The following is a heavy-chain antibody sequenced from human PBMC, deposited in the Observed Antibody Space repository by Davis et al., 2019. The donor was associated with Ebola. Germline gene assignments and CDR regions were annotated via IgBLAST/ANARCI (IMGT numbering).Heavy chain of an antibody. Sequence: GGSLRLSCAASGLTFSGPAMHWVRQASGKGLEWVGRIRSKANSYATAYAASVKGRFTISRDDSKNTAYLQMNSLKTEDTAVYYCTNAVTTTDYWGQGTLVTVSS. CDR1: GLTFSGPA. CDR3: TNAVTTTDY. V-gene: IGHV3-73*01. J-gene: IGHJ4*02. D-gene: IGHD4-17*01. CDR2: IRSKANSYAT.